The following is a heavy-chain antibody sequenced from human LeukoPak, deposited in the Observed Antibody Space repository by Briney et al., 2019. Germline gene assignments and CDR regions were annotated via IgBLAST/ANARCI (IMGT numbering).Heavy chain of an antibody. CDR1: GGSISSGDYY. D-gene: IGHD3-3*01. CDR3: ARSGITIFDY. Sequence: SQTLSLTCTVSGGSISSGDYYWSWIRQPAGKGLEWIGRIYTSGSTNYNPSLKSRVTMSVDTSKNQFSLKLSSVTAADTAVYYCARSGITIFDYWGQGTLVTVSS. CDR2: IYTSGST. V-gene: IGHV4-61*02. J-gene: IGHJ4*02.